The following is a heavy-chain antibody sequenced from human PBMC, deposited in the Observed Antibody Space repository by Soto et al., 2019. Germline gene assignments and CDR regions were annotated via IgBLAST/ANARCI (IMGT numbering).Heavy chain of an antibody. CDR1: GYTFTGYY. D-gene: IGHD1-26*01. J-gene: IGHJ6*02. CDR3: ARREWELLGGYYYYGMDV. Sequence: ASVKVSCKASGYTFTGYYMHCVRQAPGQVLEWMGWINPNSGGTNYAQKFQGRVTMTRDTSISTAYMELSRLRSDDTAVYYCARREWELLGGYYYYGMDVWGQGTTVTVS. CDR2: INPNSGGT. V-gene: IGHV1-2*02.